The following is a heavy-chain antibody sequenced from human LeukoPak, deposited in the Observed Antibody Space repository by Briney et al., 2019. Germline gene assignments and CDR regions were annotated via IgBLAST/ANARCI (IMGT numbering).Heavy chain of an antibody. CDR3: TRDLPKERYLHWFSENAFDI. CDR1: GFIFGDYA. Sequence: QAGGSLRLSCTGSGFIFGDYAMRWFRQAPGKGLEWVAFIRSKAYGGTTEYAASVKGRFSISRDDSKSTAYLQMGSLKNEDTAVYYCTRDLPKERYLHWFSENAFDIWGQGTMVTVSS. V-gene: IGHV3-49*03. CDR2: IRSKAYGGTT. D-gene: IGHD3-9*01. J-gene: IGHJ3*02.